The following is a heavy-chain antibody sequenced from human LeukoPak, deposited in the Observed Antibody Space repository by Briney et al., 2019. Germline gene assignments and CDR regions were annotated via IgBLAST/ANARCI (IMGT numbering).Heavy chain of an antibody. J-gene: IGHJ4*02. D-gene: IGHD5-12*01. V-gene: IGHV4-39*07. Sequence: SETLSLTCTVSGGSISSSSYYWGWIRQPPGKGLEWIGSIYYSGSTFYNPSLKSRVTISVDTSKNQFSLKLSSVTAADTAVYYCARVDTVATTLDYWGQGTLVTVSS. CDR1: GGSISSSSYY. CDR3: ARVDTVATTLDY. CDR2: IYYSGST.